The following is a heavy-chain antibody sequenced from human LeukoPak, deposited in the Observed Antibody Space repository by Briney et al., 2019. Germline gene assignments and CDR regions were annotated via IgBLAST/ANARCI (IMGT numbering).Heavy chain of an antibody. V-gene: IGHV4-39*07. J-gene: IGHJ6*03. Sequence: SETLSLTCTVSGGSISSSSYYWGWIRQPPGKGLEWIGSIYYSGSTYYNPSLKSRVTISVDTSKNQFSLKLSSVTAADTAVYYCARDASGELRKLRFLNPFRAPPTATYYHYMDVWGKGTTVTVSS. CDR2: IYYSGST. D-gene: IGHD3-3*01. CDR1: GGSISSSSYY. CDR3: ARDASGELRKLRFLNPFRAPPTATYYHYMDV.